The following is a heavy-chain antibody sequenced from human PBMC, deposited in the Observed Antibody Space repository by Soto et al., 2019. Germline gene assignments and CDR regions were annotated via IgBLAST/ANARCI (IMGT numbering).Heavy chain of an antibody. Sequence: EVQLVESGGGLVQPGGSLRLSCAASGFTVSSNYMSWVRQAPGKGLEWVAVIYSGGSTYYADSVKGRFTISRDNSKNTLYLQMNRLRAEDTAVYYCARAYSGDYWGQGTLVTVSS. J-gene: IGHJ4*02. V-gene: IGHV3-66*01. D-gene: IGHD1-26*01. CDR2: IYSGGST. CDR3: ARAYSGDY. CDR1: GFTVSSNY.